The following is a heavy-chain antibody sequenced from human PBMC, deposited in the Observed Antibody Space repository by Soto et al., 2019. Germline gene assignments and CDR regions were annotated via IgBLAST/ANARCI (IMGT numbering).Heavy chain of an antibody. D-gene: IGHD2-15*01. CDR1: GGSISSGGYY. J-gene: IGHJ4*02. CDR2: IYYSGST. CDR3: ARGSVVAATLFDY. Sequence: QVQLQESGPGLVKPSQTLSLTCTVSGGSISSGGYYWSWIRQHPGKGLEWFGYIYYSGSTYYNPSHKSRVTISVDTSKNQSSLKLSAVTAADTAVYYCARGSVVAATLFDYWGQVTLVTVSS. V-gene: IGHV4-31*03.